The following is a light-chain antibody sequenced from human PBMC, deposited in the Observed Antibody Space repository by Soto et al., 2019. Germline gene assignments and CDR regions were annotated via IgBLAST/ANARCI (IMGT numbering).Light chain of an antibody. Sequence: DIQMTQSPSSLSASVGDRDTITCRASQAISNFLGWYQQKPGKAPKLLIYAASTLQSGVPSRFSASGSGTDFTLTISRLQPEDVATYYCQRYDNVPLAFGQGTKVEIK. CDR2: AAS. J-gene: IGKJ2*01. CDR1: QAISNF. V-gene: IGKV1-27*01. CDR3: QRYDNVPLA.